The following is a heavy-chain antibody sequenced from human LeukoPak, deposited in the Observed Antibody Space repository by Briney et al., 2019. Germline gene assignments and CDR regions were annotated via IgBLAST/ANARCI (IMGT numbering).Heavy chain of an antibody. J-gene: IGHJ4*02. Sequence: SETLSLTCAFYGGSFSGYYWSWIRQPPGKGLEWIGEINHSGSTNYNPSLKSRVTISVDTSKNQFSLKLSSVTAADTAVYYCARGPYDILTGLDYFDYWGQGTLVTVSS. V-gene: IGHV4-34*01. D-gene: IGHD3-9*01. CDR1: GGSFSGYY. CDR2: INHSGST. CDR3: ARGPYDILTGLDYFDY.